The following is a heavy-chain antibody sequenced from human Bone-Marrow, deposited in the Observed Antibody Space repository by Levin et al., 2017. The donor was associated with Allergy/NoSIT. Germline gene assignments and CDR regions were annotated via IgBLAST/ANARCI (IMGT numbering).Heavy chain of an antibody. CDR2: ISYDGSNK. Sequence: PGGSLRLSCAASGFTFSSYAMHWVRQAPGKGLEWVAVISYDGSNKYYADSVKGRFTISRDNSKNTLYLQMNSLRAEDTAVYYCARDQAIFGVVTLPGYWGQGTLVTVSS. CDR1: GFTFSSYA. V-gene: IGHV3-30*04. J-gene: IGHJ4*02. D-gene: IGHD3-3*01. CDR3: ARDQAIFGVVTLPGY.